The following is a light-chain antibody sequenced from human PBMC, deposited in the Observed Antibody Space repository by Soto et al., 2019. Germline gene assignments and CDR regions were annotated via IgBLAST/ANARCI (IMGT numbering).Light chain of an antibody. Sequence: QSALAQPASVSGSAGQSITISCTGSSNDIGAYKYVSWYQQYPGKAPKLIIFEVSNRPSGVSNRFSGSRPGNTASLTIAGLQAEDEADYHCSSYTTGSTLYVFGGGTKVTVL. CDR2: EVS. V-gene: IGLV2-14*01. J-gene: IGLJ1*01. CDR1: SNDIGAYKY. CDR3: SSYTTGSTLYV.